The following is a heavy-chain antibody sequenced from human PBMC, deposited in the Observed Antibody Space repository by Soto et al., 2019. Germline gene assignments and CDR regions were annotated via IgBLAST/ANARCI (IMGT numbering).Heavy chain of an antibody. CDR3: AKNGQPPYYYYGMDV. D-gene: IGHD2-8*01. J-gene: IGHJ6*02. CDR2: ISGYNGDT. Sequence: QGQLVQSGPEAKKPGASVKVSCKASGYTFSRYGISWVRQAPGQGLEWMGGISGYNGDTKYAQKVQGRVTMTIDTSTSTAYMELRSLTSDDTAIYYCAKNGQPPYYYYGMDVWGQGTTVTVSS. V-gene: IGHV1-18*01. CDR1: GYTFSRYG.